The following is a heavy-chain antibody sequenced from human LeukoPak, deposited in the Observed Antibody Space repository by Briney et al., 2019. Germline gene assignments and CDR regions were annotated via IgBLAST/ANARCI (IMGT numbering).Heavy chain of an antibody. CDR3: ARVGAIRLDP. J-gene: IGHJ5*02. CDR2: INHSGST. Sequence: SETLSLTCAVYGGSFSGYYWSWIRQPPGKGLEWIGEINHSGSTNYNPSLKSRVTISVDTSKNQFSLKLSSATAADTAVYYCARVGAIRLDPWGQGTLVTVSS. D-gene: IGHD3-16*01. CDR1: GGSFSGYY. V-gene: IGHV4-34*01.